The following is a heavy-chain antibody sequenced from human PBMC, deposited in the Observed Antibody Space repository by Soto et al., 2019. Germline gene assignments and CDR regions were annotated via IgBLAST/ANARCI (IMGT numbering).Heavy chain of an antibody. CDR3: ARGGYYDIWTGSLPPYY. CDR1: GGTFSSYA. Sequence: QVQLVQSGAGVKKPGSSVKVSCKASGGTFSSYAISWVRQAPGQGLEWMGGIIPIFSTAKYAQKFQGTVTTTADESTCTAYMELSSLTSDDTAVHYCARGGYYDIWTGSLPPYYWGPGTLVTVSS. D-gene: IGHD3-9*01. J-gene: IGHJ4*02. V-gene: IGHV1-69*12. CDR2: IIPIFSTA.